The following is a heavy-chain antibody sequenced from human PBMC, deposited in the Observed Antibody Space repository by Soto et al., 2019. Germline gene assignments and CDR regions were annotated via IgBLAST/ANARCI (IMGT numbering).Heavy chain of an antibody. CDR1: GGSFSGYY. CDR3: ARFQYSNYGPYYFDV. Sequence: SETLSLTCAVYGGSFSGYYWSWIRQPPGKGLEWIGEINHSGSTNYNPSLKSRVTISVDTSKNQFSLKLSSVTAADTAVYYCARFQYSNYGPYYFDVCAQG. V-gene: IGHV4-34*01. D-gene: IGHD4-4*01. J-gene: IGHJ4*02. CDR2: INHSGST.